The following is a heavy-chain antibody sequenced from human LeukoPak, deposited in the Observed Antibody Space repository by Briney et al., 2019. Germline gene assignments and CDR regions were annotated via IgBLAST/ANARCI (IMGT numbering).Heavy chain of an antibody. Sequence: SETLSLTCTVSGGSISSYYWSWIRQPAGKGLEWIGRIYTSGSTNYNPSLKSRVTMSVDTSKNQFSLKLSSVTAADTAVYYCASLYYDSSGYAFDIWGQGTMVTVSS. J-gene: IGHJ3*02. CDR3: ASLYYDSSGYAFDI. CDR2: IYTSGST. CDR1: GGSISSYY. V-gene: IGHV4-4*07. D-gene: IGHD3-22*01.